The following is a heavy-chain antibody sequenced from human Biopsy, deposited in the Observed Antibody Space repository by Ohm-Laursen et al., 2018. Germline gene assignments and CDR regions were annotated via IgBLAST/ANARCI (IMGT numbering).Heavy chain of an antibody. CDR2: ISYSGTT. V-gene: IGHV4-31*01. CDR3: ARRGSGGRSFDH. Sequence: SQTLSLACTVSGGSIGGGEYYWNWIRQHPGKGLEWIGLISYSGTTSYNPSLESLLTISIDTSKNHFSLNLRSVTAADTAVYYCARRGSGGRSFDHWGQGTLVTVSS. D-gene: IGHD2-15*01. CDR1: GGSIGGGEYY. J-gene: IGHJ4*02.